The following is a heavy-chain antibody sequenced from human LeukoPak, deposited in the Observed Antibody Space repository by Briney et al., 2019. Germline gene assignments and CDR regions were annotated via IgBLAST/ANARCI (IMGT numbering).Heavy chain of an antibody. D-gene: IGHD6-19*01. J-gene: IGHJ4*02. CDR3: AKAKYSSGWYYFDY. Sequence: GGSLRLSCAASGFTFSTYAMTWVRQAPGKGLECVSGISGSGGSTYYADSVKGRFTISRDNSKNTLYLQMNSLRAEDTAVYYCAKAKYSSGWYYFDYWGQGALVTACS. V-gene: IGHV3-23*01. CDR2: ISGSGGST. CDR1: GFTFSTYA.